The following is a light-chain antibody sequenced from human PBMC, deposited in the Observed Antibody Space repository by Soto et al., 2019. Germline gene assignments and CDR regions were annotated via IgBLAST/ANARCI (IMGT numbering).Light chain of an antibody. V-gene: IGKV3-20*01. CDR3: QQRGGSPPTWT. Sequence: EIVLTQSPGTLSLSPGERATLSCRASQRISSNSLAWYQQKPDQAPRLLIYDASNRATGIPDRFSGSGSGTDFTLTISSLKPEDFAVYYCQQRGGSPPTWTFGQGTKVDIK. CDR1: QRISSNS. J-gene: IGKJ1*01. CDR2: DAS.